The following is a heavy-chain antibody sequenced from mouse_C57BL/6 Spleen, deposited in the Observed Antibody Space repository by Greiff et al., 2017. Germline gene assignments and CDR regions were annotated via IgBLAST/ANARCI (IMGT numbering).Heavy chain of an antibody. D-gene: IGHD3-2*02. CDR2: IYPSDSET. J-gene: IGHJ2*01. CDR1: GYAFTSYW. Sequence: QVQLQQPGPELVRPGSSVKLSCKASGYAFTSYWMEWVKQRPGQGLEWIGNIYPSDSETHYNLKFKDKATLTVDKSSSTAYMQLSSLTSEDSAVYYCANDSSGYFDYWGQGTTLTVSS. CDR3: ANDSSGYFDY. V-gene: IGHV1-61*01.